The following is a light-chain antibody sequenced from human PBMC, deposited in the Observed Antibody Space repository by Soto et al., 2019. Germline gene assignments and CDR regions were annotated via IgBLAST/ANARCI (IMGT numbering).Light chain of an antibody. CDR3: QHYNSYSEA. CDR2: KAS. V-gene: IGKV1-5*03. Sequence: IQMTQSPSTLSGSVGDRVTITCRASPTISSWLAWYQQKPVKAPKLLLYKASTLKSGVPSRFSGSGSGTEFTLNISSLQPDDFATYYCQHYNSYSEAFGKATKVELK. CDR1: PTISSW. J-gene: IGKJ1*01.